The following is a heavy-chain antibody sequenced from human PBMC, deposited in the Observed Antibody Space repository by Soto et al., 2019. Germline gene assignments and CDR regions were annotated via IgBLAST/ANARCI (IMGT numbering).Heavy chain of an antibody. Sequence: QLQLQESGSGLVKPSQTLSLTCAVSGGSISSGGYSWSWIRQPPGKGLEWIGYIYHSGSTYYNPSLTSXVXTXXDRSKNQFSLKLSSVTAADTAVYYCARGQVVAAQHWGQGTLVTVSS. D-gene: IGHD2-15*01. CDR1: GGSISSGGYS. V-gene: IGHV4-30-2*01. CDR2: IYHSGST. CDR3: ARGQVVAAQH. J-gene: IGHJ4*02.